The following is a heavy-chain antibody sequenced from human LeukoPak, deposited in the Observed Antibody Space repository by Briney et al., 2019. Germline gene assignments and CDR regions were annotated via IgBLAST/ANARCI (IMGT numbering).Heavy chain of an antibody. J-gene: IGHJ4*02. Sequence: PGGSLRLSCAASGFTFSDYYMSWIRQAPGKGLEWVSYISSSSSYTNYADSVKGRFTISRDNSKNTLYLQMNSLRAEDTAVYHCAKLRAVTGMYWGQGALVTVSS. D-gene: IGHD6-19*01. CDR3: AKLRAVTGMY. CDR1: GFTFSDYY. V-gene: IGHV3-11*03. CDR2: ISSSSSYT.